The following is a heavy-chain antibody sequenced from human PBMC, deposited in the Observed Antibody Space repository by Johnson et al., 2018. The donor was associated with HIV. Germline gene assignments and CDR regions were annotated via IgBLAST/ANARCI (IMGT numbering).Heavy chain of an antibody. Sequence: VQLVESGGGLVQPGGSLRLSCAASGFTFSSYAMHWVRQAPGKGLEYVSAISSNGGSTYYANSVKGRFTISGDNSKNTLYLQMGSLRAEDMAVYYCARDDSSSNGRAFDIWGQGTMVTVSS. CDR1: GFTFSSYA. J-gene: IGHJ3*02. V-gene: IGHV3-64*01. D-gene: IGHD6-6*01. CDR2: ISSNGGST. CDR3: ARDDSSSNGRAFDI.